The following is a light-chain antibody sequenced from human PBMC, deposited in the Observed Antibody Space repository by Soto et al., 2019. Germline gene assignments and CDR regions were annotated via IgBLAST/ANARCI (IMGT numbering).Light chain of an antibody. V-gene: IGLV1-40*01. Sequence: QLVLTQPPSVSGAPGQRVTISCTGSSSNIGAGRDVHWYQQLPGKAPKLLIYGDSNRPSGVPDRFSGSKSGASASLAITRLHAEEEAEYHCLSYDSDRTSPRYVFGTGTKLTVL. CDR2: GDS. J-gene: IGLJ1*01. CDR1: SSNIGAGRD. CDR3: LSYDSDRTSPRYV.